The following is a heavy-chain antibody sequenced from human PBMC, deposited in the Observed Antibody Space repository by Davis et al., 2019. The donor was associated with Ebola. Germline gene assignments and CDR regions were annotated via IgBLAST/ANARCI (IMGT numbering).Heavy chain of an antibody. V-gene: IGHV4-61*08. CDR3: AALFSGSYLAYVDV. CDR1: GGSVNSNVYS. CDR2: IYNRGTT. Sequence: MPGGSLRLSCTVAGGSVNSNVYSWNWIRQSPEKGLEWIGFIYNRGTTNYNPSLNSRVTISKDTSRNQFSLELRSVTAADTAVYYCAALFSGSYLAYVDVWGKGTTVTVS. J-gene: IGHJ6*03. D-gene: IGHD1-26*01.